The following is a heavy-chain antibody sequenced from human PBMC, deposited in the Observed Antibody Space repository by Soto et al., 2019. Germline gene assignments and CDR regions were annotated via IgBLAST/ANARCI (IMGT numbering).Heavy chain of an antibody. CDR3: ARDFAGIAAAGN. J-gene: IGHJ4*02. CDR2: IIPIFGTA. D-gene: IGHD6-13*01. V-gene: IGHV1-69*13. Sequence: SVKVSCKASGGTFSSYAISWVRQAPGQGLEWMGGIIPIFGTANYAQKFQGRVTITADESTSTAYMELSSLRSEDSAVYYCARDFAGIAAAGNWGQGTLVTVSS. CDR1: GGTFSSYA.